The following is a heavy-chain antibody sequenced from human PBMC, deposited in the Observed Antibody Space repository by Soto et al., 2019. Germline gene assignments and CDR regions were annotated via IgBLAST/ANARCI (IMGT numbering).Heavy chain of an antibody. CDR1: GLTISGKNY. Sequence: DVQLVESGGGLIQPGASLRLSCAAFGLTISGKNYVAWVRQAPGKGLEWVSALYDVDGSFYADSVTGRFTTSSDSSKTTVYLQMNDLRPDDTAVYYCATWHEREHAFDVWGQGTTVTISS. D-gene: IGHD1-1*01. CDR3: ATWHEREHAFDV. J-gene: IGHJ3*01. V-gene: IGHV3-53*01. CDR2: LYDVDGS.